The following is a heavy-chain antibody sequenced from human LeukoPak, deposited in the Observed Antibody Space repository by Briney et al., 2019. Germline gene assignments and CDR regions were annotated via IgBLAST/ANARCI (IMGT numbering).Heavy chain of an antibody. CDR2: LSSSSNTI. V-gene: IGHV3-48*01. CDR3: ATESGTYSGTCFDY. Sequence: GGSLRLSCAASGFTFSNYNMNWVRQAPGKGLEWVSYLSSSSNTIYYADSVKGRFTISRDNAKNSLYLQMNSLRAEDTAVYYCATESGTYSGTCFDYWGQGTLVTVSS. CDR1: GFTFSNYN. D-gene: IGHD1-26*01. J-gene: IGHJ4*02.